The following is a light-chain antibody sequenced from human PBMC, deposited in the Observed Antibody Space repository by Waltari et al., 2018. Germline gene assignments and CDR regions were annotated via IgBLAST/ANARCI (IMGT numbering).Light chain of an antibody. CDR2: AGS. J-gene: IGKJ1*01. CDR1: QRIVTN. Sequence: EIVMTQSPGTLPVSPGERATLPCRASQRIVTNLAWYQQKPGQAPRLLIYAGSARASDIPARFSGSGSGTEFTLTISSLQSEDFGIYYCQHYNNWPPAFGQGTKVEIK. V-gene: IGKV3-15*01. CDR3: QHYNNWPPA.